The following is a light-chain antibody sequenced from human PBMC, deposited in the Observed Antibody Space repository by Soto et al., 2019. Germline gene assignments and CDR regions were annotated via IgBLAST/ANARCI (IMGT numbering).Light chain of an antibody. CDR3: GTCDSSLSVVV. CDR2: DNN. CDR1: SSNIGNNY. V-gene: IGLV1-51*01. J-gene: IGLJ2*01. Sequence: QSVLTQPPSVSAAPGQTVTISCSGSSSNIGNNYVSWYQHLPGTAPKLLIYDNNKRPSGIPDRCSGSKSGTSATLGITGLQTGDEADYYCGTCDSSLSVVVFGGGTKLTVL.